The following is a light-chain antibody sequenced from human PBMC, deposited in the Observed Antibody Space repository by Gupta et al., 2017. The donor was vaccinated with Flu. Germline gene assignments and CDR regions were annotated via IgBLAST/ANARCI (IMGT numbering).Light chain of an antibody. Sequence: QLVVTQSPSASASLGASVELTCTLSSGHSNYAIAWPQQPPDKGPRFLMILNSDGTHRTGDGTPGRFSGFSSGADRNLIIASVQAEDDDNYYWQTWRTGIRIFGGGTKLTVL. J-gene: IGLJ2*01. CDR3: QTWRTGIRI. CDR1: SGHSNYA. CDR2: LNSDGTH. V-gene: IGLV4-69*01.